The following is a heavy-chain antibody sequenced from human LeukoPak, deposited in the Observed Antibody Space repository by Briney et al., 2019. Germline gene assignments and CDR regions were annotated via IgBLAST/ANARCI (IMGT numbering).Heavy chain of an antibody. CDR1: GFTFSSYA. CDR3: AKGGMITFGGVIVRTYAFDI. J-gene: IGHJ3*02. CDR2: ISGSGGST. Sequence: GGSLRLSCAASGFTFSSYAMSWVRQAPGKGLEWVSAISGSGGSTYYADSVKGRFTISRDNSKNTLYLQMNSLRAEDTAVYYCAKGGMITFGGVIVRTYAFDIWGKGTMVTVSS. V-gene: IGHV3-23*01. D-gene: IGHD3-16*02.